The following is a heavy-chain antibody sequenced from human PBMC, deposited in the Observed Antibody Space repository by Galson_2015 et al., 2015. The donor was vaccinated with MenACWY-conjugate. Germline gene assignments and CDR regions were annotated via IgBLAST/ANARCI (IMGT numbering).Heavy chain of an antibody. CDR3: ARDNNWSFDS. CDR2: IKADGSFS. J-gene: IGHJ4*02. Sequence: SLRLSCAASGFTFNNYWMHWVRQPPGKGLEWISYIKADGSFSNYADSVKGRFTISTDNAKNIVYLQMDGLGDEDTAVYFCARDNNWSFDSSGQGSLVTVSS. V-gene: IGHV3-74*01. D-gene: IGHD1-1*01. CDR1: GFTFNNYW.